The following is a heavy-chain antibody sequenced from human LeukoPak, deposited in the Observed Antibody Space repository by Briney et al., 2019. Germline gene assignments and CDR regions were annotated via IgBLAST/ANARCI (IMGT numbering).Heavy chain of an antibody. CDR3: ATPLDYYDSSGYHQGGD. Sequence: GGSLRLSCVASGITFNNYAVSWVRQAPEKGLDWVSVISGSAHKIRYADSVKGRFTISRDNSENIVYLQMNNLRAEDTAVYYCATPLDYYDSSGYHQGGDWGQGTLVTVSS. D-gene: IGHD3-22*01. V-gene: IGHV3-23*01. J-gene: IGHJ4*02. CDR2: ISGSAHKI. CDR1: GITFNNYA.